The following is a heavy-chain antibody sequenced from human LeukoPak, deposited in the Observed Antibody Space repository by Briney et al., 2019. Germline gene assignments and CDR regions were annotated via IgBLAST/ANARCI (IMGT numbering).Heavy chain of an antibody. J-gene: IGHJ4*02. V-gene: IGHV4-34*01. Sequence: SETLSLTCAVYGGSFSGYYWSWIRQPPGKGLEWIGEINHRGSTNYNPSLKSRVTISVDTSKNQFSLKLSSVTAADTAVYYCARGASFWSGYYTGLFDYWGQGTLVTVSS. CDR2: INHRGST. CDR1: GGSFSGYY. D-gene: IGHD3-3*01. CDR3: ARGASFWSGYYTGLFDY.